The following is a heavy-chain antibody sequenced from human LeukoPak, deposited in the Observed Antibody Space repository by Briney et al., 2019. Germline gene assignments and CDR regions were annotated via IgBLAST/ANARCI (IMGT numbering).Heavy chain of an antibody. CDR1: GGSFSGYY. D-gene: IGHD4-17*01. Sequence: PSETLSLTCAVYGGSFSGYYWSWIRQPPGKGLEWIGDINHSGSTNYNPSLKSRVTISVDTSKNQFSLKLSSVTAADTAVYYCARGGRRYGDYYYYGMDVWGQGTTVTVSS. J-gene: IGHJ6*02. V-gene: IGHV4-34*01. CDR2: INHSGST. CDR3: ARGGRRYGDYYYYGMDV.